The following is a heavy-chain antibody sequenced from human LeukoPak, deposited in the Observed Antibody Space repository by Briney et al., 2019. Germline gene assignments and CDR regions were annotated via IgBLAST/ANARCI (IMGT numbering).Heavy chain of an antibody. CDR3: ARVGAWELQRVFDY. CDR1: GFTFTDYW. Sequence: PGGSLRLSCAASGFTFTDYWMTWIRQVPGKGLEWVANINRGGSESHYVDSVKGRFTISRDNAKNSLYLQMDSLRVEDTAVYYCARVGAWELQRVFDYWGQGTLVTVSS. CDR2: INRGGSES. J-gene: IGHJ4*02. V-gene: IGHV3-7*01. D-gene: IGHD1-26*01.